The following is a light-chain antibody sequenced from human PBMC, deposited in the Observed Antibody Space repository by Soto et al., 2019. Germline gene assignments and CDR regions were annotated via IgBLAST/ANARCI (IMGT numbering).Light chain of an antibody. CDR2: AAS. Sequence: DIQMTQSPSSLSASVGDRVAITCRASQTIDVYLNWYLQKPGRAPQLLIYAASKLQSGVPSRFSGSGSGTDFTLTINSLQADDSATYFCQQSYMTPRTFGQGTKVEI. V-gene: IGKV1-39*01. CDR3: QQSYMTPRT. CDR1: QTIDVY. J-gene: IGKJ1*01.